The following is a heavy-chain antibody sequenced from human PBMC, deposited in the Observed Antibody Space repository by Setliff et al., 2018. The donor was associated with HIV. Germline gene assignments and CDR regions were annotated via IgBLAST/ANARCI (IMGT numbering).Heavy chain of an antibody. CDR2: INAGNGNT. J-gene: IGHJ3*01. CDR1: GYTFSNYV. CDR3: ARGQASNDYGVSF. D-gene: IGHD4-17*01. Sequence: GASVKVSCKASGYTFSNYVMQWVRQAPGQRLEWMGWINAGNGNTRYAQRFQGRVSMTRDTSTSTVYMELSSLRSEDTAVYYCARGQASNDYGVSFWGQGTMVTVSS. V-gene: IGHV1-3*01.